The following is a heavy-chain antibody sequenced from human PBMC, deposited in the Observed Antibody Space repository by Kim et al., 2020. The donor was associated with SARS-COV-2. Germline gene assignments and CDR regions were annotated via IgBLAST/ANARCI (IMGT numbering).Heavy chain of an antibody. Sequence: CNAAAVKSRFTIARETSMNTLFLQMNSLRAEDTAVYYCAKGGSRYSTISAWGQGTLVTVSS. J-gene: IGHJ5*02. CDR3: AKGGSRYSTISA. V-gene: IGHV3-23*03. D-gene: IGHD1-26*01.